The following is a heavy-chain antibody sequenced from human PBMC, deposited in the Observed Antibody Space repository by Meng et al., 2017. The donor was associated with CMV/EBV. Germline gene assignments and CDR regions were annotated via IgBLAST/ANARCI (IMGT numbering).Heavy chain of an antibody. V-gene: IGHV1-46*01. CDR2: INPSGGST. CDR1: GYTFTSYY. Sequence: QWQLVQSGAEVMKPGASVKVSCKASGYTFTSYYMHWVRQAPRQGLEWMGIINPSGGSTSYAQKFQGRVTMSRDTSTSTVYMELSSLRSEDTAVYYCARESGSVGDYWGQGTLVTVSS. J-gene: IGHJ4*02. D-gene: IGHD1-26*01. CDR3: ARESGSVGDY.